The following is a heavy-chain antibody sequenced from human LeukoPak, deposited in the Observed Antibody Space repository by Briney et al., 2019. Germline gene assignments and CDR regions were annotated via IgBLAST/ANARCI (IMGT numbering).Heavy chain of an antibody. CDR2: IYYRGST. D-gene: IGHD2-15*01. J-gene: IGHJ4*02. CDR1: GGSISSYY. CDR3: ARGGVAATPVN. V-gene: IGHV4-59*01. Sequence: SETLSLTCTVSGGSISSYYWSWIRQPPGKGLEWIGYIYYRGSTNYNPSLKSRVTISVDTSKNQFSLKLSSVTAADTAVYYCARGGVAATPVNWGQGTLVTVSS.